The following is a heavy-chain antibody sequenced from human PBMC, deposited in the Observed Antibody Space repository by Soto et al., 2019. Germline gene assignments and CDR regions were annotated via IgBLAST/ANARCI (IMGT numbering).Heavy chain of an antibody. Sequence: QVQLVQSGAEVKKPGSSVKVSCKASGGTFSSYAISWVRQAPGQGLEWMGGIIPIFGTANYAQKLQGRVTITEDESTSTDYMELSSLRSEDTAVYYCARPHRDGYNLYYFGYWGQGTLVTVSS. V-gene: IGHV1-69*01. CDR1: GGTFSSYA. CDR2: IIPIFGTA. J-gene: IGHJ4*02. D-gene: IGHD5-12*01. CDR3: ARPHRDGYNLYYFGY.